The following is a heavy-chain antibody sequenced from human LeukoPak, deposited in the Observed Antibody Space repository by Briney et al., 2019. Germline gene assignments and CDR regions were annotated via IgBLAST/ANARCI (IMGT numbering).Heavy chain of an antibody. V-gene: IGHV3-21*01. CDR2: ITSSGTYI. J-gene: IGHJ6*03. Sequence: GGPLRLSCATSGFTFNNYNMNWARQAPGRALEWVSSITSSGTYIFYADSVKGRFTISRDNAKNSLYLQMNSLGPEDTAVYYCARDPYSGNYGNYYYYYMDVWGKGTTVTISS. CDR1: GFTFNNYN. D-gene: IGHD1-26*01. CDR3: ARDPYSGNYGNYYYYYMDV.